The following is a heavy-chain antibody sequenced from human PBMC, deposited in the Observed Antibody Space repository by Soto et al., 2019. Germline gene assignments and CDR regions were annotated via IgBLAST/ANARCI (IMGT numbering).Heavy chain of an antibody. V-gene: IGHV4-59*01. CDR1: GGSISSYY. CDR3: ARAHVVVVAATLIGWFDP. J-gene: IGHJ5*02. D-gene: IGHD2-15*01. Sequence: SETLSLTCTVSGGSISSYYWSWIRQPPGKGLEWIGYIYYSGSTNYNPSLKSRVTISVDTSKNQFSLKLSSVTAADTAVYYCARAHVVVVAATLIGWFDPWGQGTLVTVSS. CDR2: IYYSGST.